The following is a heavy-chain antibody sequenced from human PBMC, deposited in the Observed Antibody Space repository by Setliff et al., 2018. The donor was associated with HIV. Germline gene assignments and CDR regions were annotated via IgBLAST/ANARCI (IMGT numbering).Heavy chain of an antibody. V-gene: IGHV4-4*09. J-gene: IGHJ6*02. D-gene: IGHD1-26*01. CDR3: ARRSIVGSTRGYYYYALDV. CDR2: IYISGST. CDR1: GDSINKYY. Sequence: KLSETLSLTCTVSGDSINKYYWSWIRQPPGKGLEWIGFIYISGSTMYNPSLKSRVTMSLDTSKNQVSLKLTSVAAADTAVYYCARRSIVGSTRGYYYYALDVWGQGTTVTVSS.